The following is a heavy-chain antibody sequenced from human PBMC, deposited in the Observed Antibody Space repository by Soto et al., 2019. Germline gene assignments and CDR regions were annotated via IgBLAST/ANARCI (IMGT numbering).Heavy chain of an antibody. J-gene: IGHJ6*02. Sequence: ASVKVSCKASGYTFTSYDINWVRQATGQGLEWMGWMNPNSGNTGYAQKFQGRVTMTRNTSISTAYMELSSLRSEDTAVYYCARGRITMVRGVIRYHYYYGMDVWGQGTTVTVSS. V-gene: IGHV1-8*01. CDR3: ARGRITMVRGVIRYHYYYGMDV. D-gene: IGHD3-10*01. CDR1: GYTFTSYD. CDR2: MNPNSGNT.